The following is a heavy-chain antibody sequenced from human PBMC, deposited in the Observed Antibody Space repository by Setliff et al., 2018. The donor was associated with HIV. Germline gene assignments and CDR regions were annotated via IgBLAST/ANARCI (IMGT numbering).Heavy chain of an antibody. D-gene: IGHD5-12*01. CDR2: IFASGST. J-gene: IGHJ4*02. V-gene: IGHV4-4*07. Sequence: PSETLSLTCTVSGVSGGSISSHYWNWIRQPPGKGLEWIGRIFASGSTNYNPSLKSRVTMSVDTSKNQFSLRLSSVTAADTAVYYCVGGLRSRSQGHFDYWGQGTLVTVSS. CDR3: VGGLRSRSQGHFDY. CDR1: GGSISSHY.